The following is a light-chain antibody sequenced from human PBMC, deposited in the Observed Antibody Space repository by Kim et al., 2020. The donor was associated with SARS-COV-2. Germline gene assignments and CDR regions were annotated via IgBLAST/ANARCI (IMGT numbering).Light chain of an antibody. Sequence: SAAVGDRDTIKCRASQSISTWLAWNQQKPGKAPKLLIYDATSWESGVPSRFSGSGSGTEFTLTISSLQPDDFATYYCQQFDTYPGTFGQGTKLEI. J-gene: IGKJ2*01. V-gene: IGKV1-5*01. CDR2: DAT. CDR3: QQFDTYPGT. CDR1: QSISTW.